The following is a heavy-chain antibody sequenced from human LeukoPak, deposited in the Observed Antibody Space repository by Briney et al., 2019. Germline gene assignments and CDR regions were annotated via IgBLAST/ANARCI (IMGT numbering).Heavy chain of an antibody. J-gene: IGHJ3*02. D-gene: IGHD2-21*02. Sequence: GGSLRLSCAASGFTFSSYSMNWIRQAPGKGLEWVSSISGSSSYIYYADSVKGRFTISRANAKNSLYLQMNSLRAEDTAVYYCARDTTIVVVTAIRDDAFDIWGQGTMVTVSS. V-gene: IGHV3-21*01. CDR1: GFTFSSYS. CDR2: ISGSSSYI. CDR3: ARDTTIVVVTAIRDDAFDI.